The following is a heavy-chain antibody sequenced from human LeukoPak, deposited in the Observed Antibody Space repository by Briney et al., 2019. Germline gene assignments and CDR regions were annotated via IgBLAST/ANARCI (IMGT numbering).Heavy chain of an antibody. D-gene: IGHD3-16*01. J-gene: IGHJ4*02. V-gene: IGHV3-53*01. CDR1: GFTVSGYY. CDR2: IYSGGST. CDR3: ARWMGDSLDY. Sequence: PGGSLRLSCAASGFTVSGYYMSWVRQAPGKGLEWVSVIYSGGSTYYADSVKGRFTISRDTSKNTLYLQMNGLRAEDTAVYYCARWMGDSLDYWGQGTLVTVSS.